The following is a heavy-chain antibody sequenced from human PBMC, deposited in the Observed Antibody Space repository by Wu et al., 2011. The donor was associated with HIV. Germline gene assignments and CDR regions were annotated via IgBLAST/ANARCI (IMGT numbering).Heavy chain of an antibody. CDR1: GGTFSRYA. J-gene: IGHJ4*02. CDR3: ARGKVGARQFDY. CDR2: IIPIFGTA. D-gene: IGHD1-26*01. Sequence: QVQLVQSGAEVKKPGSSVKVSCKASGGTFSRYAINWVRQAPGQGLEWMGGIIPIFGTAKYVQKFQGRVTITADKSTSTAYMELSSLTSEDTAVYYCARGKVGARQFDYWGQGTLVTVSS. V-gene: IGHV1-69*14.